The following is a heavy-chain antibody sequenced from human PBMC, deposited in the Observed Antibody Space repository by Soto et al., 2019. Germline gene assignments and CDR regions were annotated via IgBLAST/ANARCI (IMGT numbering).Heavy chain of an antibody. D-gene: IGHD6-6*01. Sequence: SGPTLVNPTQTLTLTCTFSGFSLSTDDVGVGWIRQPPGKALDWLAVIYWDDDKRYSPSLKNRLTITKDTSKNQVLLTLSNMDPVDTAKYFCAHSQYSISSFDYWGHGALVTVSS. CDR1: GFSLSTDDVG. V-gene: IGHV2-5*02. CDR3: AHSQYSISSFDY. CDR2: IYWDDDK. J-gene: IGHJ4*01.